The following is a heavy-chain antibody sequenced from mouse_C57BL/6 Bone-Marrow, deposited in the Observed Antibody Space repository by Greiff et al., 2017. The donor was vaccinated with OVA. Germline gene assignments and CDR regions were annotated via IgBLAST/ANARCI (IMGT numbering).Heavy chain of an antibody. CDR1: GFNIKDDY. CDR2: IDPENGDT. Sequence: EVKLQESGAELVRPGASVKLSCTASGFNIKDDYMHWVKQRPEQGLEWIGWIDPENGDTEYASKFQGKATITANTSSNTAYLQLSSLTSEDTAVYYCTAITTVVEGYWGQGTSVTVSS. CDR3: TAITTVVEGY. V-gene: IGHV14-4*01. D-gene: IGHD1-1*01. J-gene: IGHJ4*01.